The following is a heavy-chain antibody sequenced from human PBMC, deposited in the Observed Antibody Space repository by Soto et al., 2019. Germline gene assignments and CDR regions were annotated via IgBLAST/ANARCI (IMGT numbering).Heavy chain of an antibody. V-gene: IGHV1-69*01. D-gene: IGHD5-12*01. CDR1: GGTFSSYA. CDR2: IIPIFGTA. CDR3: ARDLGLERWLQSPFDY. J-gene: IGHJ4*02. Sequence: QVQLVQSGAEVKKPGSSVKVSCKASGGTFSSYAISWVRQAPGQGPEWMGGIIPIFGTANYAQKFQGRVTITADESTSTAYMVLSSLRSEDTAVYYCARDLGLERWLQSPFDYWGQGTLVTVSS.